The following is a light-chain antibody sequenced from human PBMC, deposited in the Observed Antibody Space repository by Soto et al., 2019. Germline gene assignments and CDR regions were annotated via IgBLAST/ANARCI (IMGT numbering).Light chain of an antibody. CDR3: QQYGSSPWT. CDR1: QSVSSSY. CDR2: GAS. J-gene: IGKJ1*01. Sequence: ESVLTQSPGTLSLSPGERATLSCRASQSVSSSYLAWYQQKPGQAPRLLIYGASSRATGIPDRFSGSGAGTDFPLTISRLEPEDFAVYYCQQYGSSPWTFGQGTKV. V-gene: IGKV3-20*01.